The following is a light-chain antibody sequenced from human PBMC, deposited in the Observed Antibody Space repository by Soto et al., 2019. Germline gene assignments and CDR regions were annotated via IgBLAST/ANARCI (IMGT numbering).Light chain of an antibody. CDR1: QIFTTN. V-gene: IGKV3-15*01. J-gene: IGKJ1*01. CDR3: EQYNNWPPWT. CDR2: GAS. Sequence: EVVMTQSPATLYVSPGERPTLSARASQIFTTNMAWYQQKPGQAPRLLIYGASTRATGIPARCSGSGFGTNLTLTISSLQSEDFAVHYCEQYNNWPPWTCGQGTKVQLK.